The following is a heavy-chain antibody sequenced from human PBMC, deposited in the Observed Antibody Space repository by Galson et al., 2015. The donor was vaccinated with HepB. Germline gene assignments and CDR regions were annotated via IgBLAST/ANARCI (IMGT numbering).Heavy chain of an antibody. CDR3: AKPYDSSGWLLISDY. CDR1: GFTFSSYA. D-gene: IGHD3-22*01. J-gene: IGHJ4*02. CDR2: ISGSGGST. Sequence: SLRLSCAASGFTFSSYAMSWVRQAPGKGLEWVSAISGSGGSTYYADSVKGRFTISRDNSKNTLYLQMNSLRAEDTAVYYCAKPYDSSGWLLISDYWGQGTLVTVSS. V-gene: IGHV3-23*01.